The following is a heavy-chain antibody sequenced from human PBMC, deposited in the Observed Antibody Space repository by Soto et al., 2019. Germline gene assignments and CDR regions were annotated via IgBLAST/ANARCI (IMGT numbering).Heavy chain of an antibody. CDR1: GFSFSDYS. CDR2: ISSSSDDI. J-gene: IGHJ4*02. CDR3: ARLPKGSLVTA. D-gene: IGHD2-21*02. V-gene: IGHV3-48*02. Sequence: VQLVESGGGLVYPGGSLRLSCVGSGFSFSDYSMNWVRQAPGKGLQWISYISSSSDDIHYAASVKGRFTVSRDNAKNALFLQMNSLRDDDTAIYYCARLPKGSLVTAWGQGTQVTVSS.